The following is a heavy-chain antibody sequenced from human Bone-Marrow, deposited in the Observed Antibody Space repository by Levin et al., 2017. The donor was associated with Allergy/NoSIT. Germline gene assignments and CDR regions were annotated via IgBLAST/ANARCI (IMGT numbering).Heavy chain of an antibody. D-gene: IGHD6-19*01. J-gene: IGHJ4*02. Sequence: PGASVKVSCAASGFTFDDYGAAWVRQAPGKGLEWVSGINWDGISTGYGDSVRGRFTISRDNAKNLLYLHMKNLRAEDTALYYCARTDSAGWYGVFEYWGPGTLVTVSS. CDR1: GFTFDDYG. CDR2: INWDGIST. V-gene: IGHV3-20*04. CDR3: ARTDSAGWYGVFEY.